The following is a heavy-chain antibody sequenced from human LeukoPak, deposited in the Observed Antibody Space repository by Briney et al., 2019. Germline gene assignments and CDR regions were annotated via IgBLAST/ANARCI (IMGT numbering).Heavy chain of an antibody. CDR2: IRYDGSNK. V-gene: IGHV3-30*02. CDR3: AKDRQSCTSYGNGGDY. Sequence: GGSLRLSCAASGFTFSSYGMHWVRQAPGKGLEWVAFIRYDGSNKYYADSVKGRFTISRDSSKNTVYLQMNSLRAEDTAVYYCAKDRQSCTSYGNGGDYWGQGTLVTVSS. J-gene: IGHJ4*02. D-gene: IGHD2-2*01. CDR1: GFTFSSYG.